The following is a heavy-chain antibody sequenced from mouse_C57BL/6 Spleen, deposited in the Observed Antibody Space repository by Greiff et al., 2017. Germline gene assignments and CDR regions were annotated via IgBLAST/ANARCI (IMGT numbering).Heavy chain of an antibody. CDR1: GYSFTSYY. J-gene: IGHJ3*01. D-gene: IGHD2-4*01. Sequence: VKLMESGPELVKPGASVKISCKASGYSFTSYYIHWVKQRPGQGLEWIGWIYPGSGNTKYNEKFKGKATLTADTSSSTAYMQLSSLTSEDSAVYYCAREKVYDYDWFAYWGQGTLVTVSA. CDR2: IYPGSGNT. V-gene: IGHV1-66*01. CDR3: AREKVYDYDWFAY.